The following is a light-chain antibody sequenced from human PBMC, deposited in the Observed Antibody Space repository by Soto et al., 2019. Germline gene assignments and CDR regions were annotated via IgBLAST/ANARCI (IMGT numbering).Light chain of an antibody. J-gene: IGKJ4*01. CDR3: QKYNSAPLT. Sequence: DIQITQSPSSLSASVGDRVAITCQASQDISNYLNWYRQKPGKAPKILIYDASNLETGVPSRFSGSGAGTDCTLTISSLQPEDVEADYCQKYNSAPLTFGGGTKVDIK. CDR1: QDISNY. CDR2: DAS. V-gene: IGKV1-27*01.